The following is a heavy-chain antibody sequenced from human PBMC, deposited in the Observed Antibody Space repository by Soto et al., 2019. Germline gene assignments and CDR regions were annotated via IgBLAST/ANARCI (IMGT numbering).Heavy chain of an antibody. CDR3: ARGGGGSYYFDY. CDR1: GYSISSGYY. D-gene: IGHD1-26*01. Sequence: SETLSLTCAVSGYSISSGYYWGWIRQPPGKGLEWIGSIYHSGSTYYNPSLKSRVTISVDMSKNQFSLKLSSVTAADTAVYYCARGGGGSYYFDYWGQGTMVTVYS. V-gene: IGHV4-38-2*01. CDR2: IYHSGST. J-gene: IGHJ4*02.